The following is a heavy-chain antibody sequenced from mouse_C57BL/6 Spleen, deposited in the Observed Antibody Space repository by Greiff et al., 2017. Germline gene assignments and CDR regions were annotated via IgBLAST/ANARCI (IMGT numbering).Heavy chain of an antibody. J-gene: IGHJ2*01. CDR1: GFTFSDYG. CDR2: ISSGSSTI. CDR3: ARALLITTVVPLFDY. V-gene: IGHV5-17*01. Sequence: EVKLVESGGGLVKPGGSLKLSCAASGFTFSDYGMHWVRQAPEKGLEWVAYISSGSSTIYYADTVKGRFTISRDNAKNTLFLQMTSLRSEDTAMYYCARALLITTVVPLFDYWGQGTTLTVSS. D-gene: IGHD1-1*01.